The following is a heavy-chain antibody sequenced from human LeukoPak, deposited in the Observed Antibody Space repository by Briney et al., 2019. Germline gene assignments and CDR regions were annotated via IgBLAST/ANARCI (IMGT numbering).Heavy chain of an antibody. CDR2: IYYSGST. CDR1: GGSISSSSYY. Sequence: SETLSLTCTVSGGSISSSSYYWGWIRQPPGKGLEWIGSIYYSGSTYYNPSLKSRVTISLDTSKSQFSLKVRYVIAADTAVYYCARGLNDSWTGENYWGQRTLVTVSS. J-gene: IGHJ4*02. CDR3: ARGLNDSWTGENY. D-gene: IGHD3-3*01. V-gene: IGHV4-39*07.